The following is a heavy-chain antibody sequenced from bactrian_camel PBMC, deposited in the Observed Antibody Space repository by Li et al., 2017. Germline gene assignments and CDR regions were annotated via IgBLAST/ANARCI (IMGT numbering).Heavy chain of an antibody. D-gene: IGHD6*01. V-gene: IGHV3S40*01. CDR2: MISTGGRT. CDR3: AADPGFWYCPDFVFAATFNY. Sequence: VQLVESGGGLVQPGGSLRLSCATSGFTFRSFHMSWVRQAAGKGLEWVSVMISTGGRTYYADSVKGRFTISKDNAENANAVSLEMNSLKPEDTAMYYCAADPGFWYCPDFVFAATFNYWGQGTQVTVS. J-gene: IGHJ4*01. CDR1: GFTFRSFH.